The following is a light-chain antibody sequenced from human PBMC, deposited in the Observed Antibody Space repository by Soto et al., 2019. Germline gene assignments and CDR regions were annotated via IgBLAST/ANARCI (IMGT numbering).Light chain of an antibody. CDR3: SSYTSSSTLV. CDR2: DVS. Sequence: QSVLTQPASVSGSPGQSITISCTGTSSDVGGYNYVSWYQQHPGKAPKLMIYDVSNRPSGVSNRFSGAKSGNTDSLTISGLQAVDEADYYFSSYTSSSTLVFGGGTKVTV. CDR1: SSDVGGYNY. J-gene: IGLJ2*01. V-gene: IGLV2-14*01.